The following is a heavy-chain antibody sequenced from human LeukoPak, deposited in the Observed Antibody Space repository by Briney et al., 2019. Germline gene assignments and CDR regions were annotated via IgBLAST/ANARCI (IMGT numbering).Heavy chain of an antibody. V-gene: IGHV3-21*01. D-gene: IGHD3-9*01. CDR3: ARGHYDVLAASYKWIPDY. Sequence: GGSLRLSCAASGFTFNTFNMNWVRQAPGKGLEWVSSITSGGDYIYYADSVKGRFTTSRDNAKNSLSLQLNSLRVEDTAVYYCARGHYDVLAASYKWIPDYWGQGTLVTVPS. CDR2: ITSGGDYI. J-gene: IGHJ4*02. CDR1: GFTFNTFN.